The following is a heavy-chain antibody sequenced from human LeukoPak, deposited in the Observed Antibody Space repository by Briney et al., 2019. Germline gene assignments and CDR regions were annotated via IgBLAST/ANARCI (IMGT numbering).Heavy chain of an antibody. D-gene: IGHD1-26*01. Sequence: GGSLRPSCAAAGFTFSSFAMHCVRQPAGRGLEYVSAITSNGDKTYYGNSVKGRFTIYRDNSKNTLYLQMGSLRIEDMAVYYCARGGATTLFDYWGQGTLVTVSS. CDR1: GFTFSSFA. V-gene: IGHV3-64*01. J-gene: IGHJ4*02. CDR3: ARGGATTLFDY. CDR2: ITSNGDKT.